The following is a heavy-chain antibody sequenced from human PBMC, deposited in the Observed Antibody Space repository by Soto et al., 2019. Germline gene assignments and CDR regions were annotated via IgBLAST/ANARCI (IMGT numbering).Heavy chain of an antibody. CDR2: INHSGST. D-gene: IGHD3-10*01. CDR3: ARGVMVRGVITFDY. CDR1: GGSISSRGYS. J-gene: IGHJ4*02. V-gene: IGHV4-34*01. Sequence: SETLSLTCAVSGGSISSRGYSCSWIRQPPGKGLEWIGEINHSGSTNYNPSLKSRVTISVDTSKNQFSLKLSSVTAADTAVYYCARGVMVRGVITFDYWGQGTLVTVS.